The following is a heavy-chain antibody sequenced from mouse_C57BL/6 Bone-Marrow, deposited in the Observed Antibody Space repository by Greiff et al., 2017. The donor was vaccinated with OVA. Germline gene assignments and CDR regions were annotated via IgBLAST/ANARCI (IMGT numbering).Heavy chain of an antibody. V-gene: IGHV1-59*01. CDR2: IDPSDSYT. CDR1: GYTFTSYW. Sequence: VQLQQPGAELVRPGPSVKLSCKASGYTFTSYWMHWVKQRPGQGLEWIGVIDPSDSYTNYNQKFKGKATLTVDTSSSTAYMQLSSLTSEDSAVYYCARDMGAMDYWGQGTSVTVSS. CDR3: ARDMGAMDY. D-gene: IGHD1-1*02. J-gene: IGHJ4*01.